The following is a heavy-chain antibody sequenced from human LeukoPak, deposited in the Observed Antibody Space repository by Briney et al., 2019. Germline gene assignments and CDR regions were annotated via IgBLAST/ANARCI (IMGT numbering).Heavy chain of an antibody. CDR3: ATSLRYYDILTGYPHSNNWFDP. CDR2: ISAYNGNT. Sequence: ASVKVSCKASGYTFTSYGISWVRQAPGQGLEWMGWISAYNGNTNYAQKFQGRVTMTEDTSTDTAYMELSSLRSEDTAVYYCATSLRYYDILTGYPHSNNWFDPWGQGTLVTVSS. D-gene: IGHD3-9*01. CDR1: GYTFTSYG. V-gene: IGHV1-18*01. J-gene: IGHJ5*02.